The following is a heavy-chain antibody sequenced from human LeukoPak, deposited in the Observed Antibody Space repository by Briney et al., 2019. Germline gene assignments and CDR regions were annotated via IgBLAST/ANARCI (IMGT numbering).Heavy chain of an antibody. D-gene: IGHD5-12*01. V-gene: IGHV4-31*03. Sequence: SQTLSLTCSVSDGSVSSADFYWSWIRHHPGKGLEWIGHIHYSGRTYYNPSLKSRVAISLDTSKNQFSLKLGSVTAADTAVYYCARDRYSGYDWDFYYYGMDVWGKGTTVTVSS. J-gene: IGHJ6*04. CDR1: DGSVSSADFY. CDR3: ARDRYSGYDWDFYYYGMDV. CDR2: IHYSGRT.